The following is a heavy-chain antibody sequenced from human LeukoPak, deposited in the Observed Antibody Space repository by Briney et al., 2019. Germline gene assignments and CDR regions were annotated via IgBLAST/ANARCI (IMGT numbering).Heavy chain of an antibody. CDR3: AKYGEDYGDYFDDAFDI. Sequence: GGSLRLSCAASGFTFSSYAMSWVRQAPGKGLEWVSAISGSGGSTYYADSVKGRFTISRDNSKNTLYLQMNSLRAEDTAVYYCAKYGEDYGDYFDDAFDIWGQGTMVTVSS. V-gene: IGHV3-23*01. CDR2: ISGSGGST. CDR1: GFTFSSYA. J-gene: IGHJ3*02. D-gene: IGHD4-17*01.